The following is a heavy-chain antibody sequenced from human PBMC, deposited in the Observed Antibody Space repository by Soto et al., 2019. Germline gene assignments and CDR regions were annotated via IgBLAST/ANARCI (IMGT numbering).Heavy chain of an antibody. CDR1: GFTFSSFG. Sequence: QVQLVESGGGAVQPGGSLRLSCAASGFTFSSFGMHWVRQAPGKGLEWVAVISYHGINTHYADSVRGRFTISRDNYRNTVHLDMSSLRREDTAVYYCAKTGETGYDWGWCDPWGQGTVVTVSS. CDR3: AKTGETGYDWGWCDP. V-gene: IGHV3-30*18. D-gene: IGHD5-12*01. J-gene: IGHJ5*02. CDR2: ISYHGINT.